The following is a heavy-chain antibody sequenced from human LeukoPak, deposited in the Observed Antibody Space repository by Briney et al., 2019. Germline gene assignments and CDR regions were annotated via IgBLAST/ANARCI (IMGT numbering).Heavy chain of an antibody. J-gene: IGHJ4*02. V-gene: IGHV3-15*01. CDR2: IKPKTDGGTT. CDR1: GFTFNNAW. Sequence: GGSLRLSCAASGFTFNNAWMSWVRQAPGKGLEWVGRIKPKTDGGTTDYAAPVKGRFTISRDDSKNTLYLQMSSLETEDTAVYYCVTDGLYRNHVFDFWGQGTLVTVSS. D-gene: IGHD3/OR15-3a*01. CDR3: VTDGLYRNHVFDF.